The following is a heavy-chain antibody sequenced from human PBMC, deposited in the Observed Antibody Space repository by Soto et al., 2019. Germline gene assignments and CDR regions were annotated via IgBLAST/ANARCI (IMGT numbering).Heavy chain of an antibody. CDR2: IYYSGST. V-gene: IGHV4-39*01. CDR1: GGSISCSSYY. CDR3: ARQSSSWYEVFDY. D-gene: IGHD6-13*01. J-gene: IGHJ4*02. Sequence: SETLSLTCTVSGGSISCSSYYWGWIRQPPGKGLEWIGSIYYSGSTYYNPSLKSRVTISVDTSKNQFSLKLSSVTAADTAVYYCARQSSSWYEVFDYWGQGTLVTVSS.